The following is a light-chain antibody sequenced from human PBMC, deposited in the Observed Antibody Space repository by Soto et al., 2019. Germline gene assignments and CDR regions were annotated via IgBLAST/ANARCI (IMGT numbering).Light chain of an antibody. CDR2: DAF. CDR3: QQRNGWPLT. J-gene: IGKJ4*01. V-gene: IGKV3-11*01. CDR1: QSISISN. Sequence: EIVLTQSPAILSLSPGERATLSCRASQSISISNLAWYQQKPGQAPRLLIYDAFNRATGIPARFSGSGSGTAFTLTISSLEPEDFVVYYCQQRNGWPLTFGGGTKVEIK.